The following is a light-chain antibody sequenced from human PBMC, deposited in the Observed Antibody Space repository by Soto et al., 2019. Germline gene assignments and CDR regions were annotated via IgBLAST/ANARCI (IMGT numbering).Light chain of an antibody. CDR3: SSFTSSSTQV. CDR1: DSDVGGYNF. V-gene: IGLV2-14*01. J-gene: IGLJ3*02. CDR2: EVN. Sequence: QSALTQPASVSGSPGQTIAISCTGTDSDVGGYNFVSWYRQHPGKAPQLIIYEVNKRPSGVSNRFSGSKSANTASLTISGLQADDEADYYCSSFTSSSTQVFGGGTKLTVL.